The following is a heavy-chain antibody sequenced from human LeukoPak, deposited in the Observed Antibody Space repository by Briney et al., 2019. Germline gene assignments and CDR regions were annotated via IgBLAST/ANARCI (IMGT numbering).Heavy chain of an antibody. CDR2: ISSSSSYI. CDR3: AREGSGITGTDY. V-gene: IGHV3-21*01. CDR1: GFTFSSYS. J-gene: IGHJ4*02. D-gene: IGHD1-20*01. Sequence: GGSLRLSCAASGFTFSSYSMNWVRQAPGKGLEWVSSISSSSSYIYYADSVKGRFTISRDNAKNSLYLQMNSLRAEDTAVYYSAREGSGITGTDYWGQGTLVTVSS.